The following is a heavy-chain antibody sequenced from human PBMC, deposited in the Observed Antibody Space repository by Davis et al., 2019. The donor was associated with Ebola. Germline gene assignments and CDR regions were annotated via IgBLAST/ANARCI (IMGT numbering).Heavy chain of an antibody. Sequence: PSETLSLTCTVSGGSISSSDYYWGWIRQPPGKGLEWIGSIYYSGSTYYNPSLKSRVTISVDTSKNQFSLKLSSVTAADTAVYYCVGIAVAGNDYWGQGTLVTVSS. CDR2: IYYSGST. V-gene: IGHV4-39*07. D-gene: IGHD6-19*01. CDR1: GGSISSSDYY. CDR3: VGIAVAGNDY. J-gene: IGHJ4*02.